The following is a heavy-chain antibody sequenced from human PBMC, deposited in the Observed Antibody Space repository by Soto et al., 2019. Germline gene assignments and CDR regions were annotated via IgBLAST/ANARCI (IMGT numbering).Heavy chain of an antibody. CDR1: GFTFTSSA. D-gene: IGHD5-12*01. Sequence: ASVKVSCKASGFTFTSSAVQWVRQARGQRLEWIGWIVVGSGNTNYAQKFQERVTITRDMSTSTAYMELSSLRSEDTAVYYCAASGPARTNVDIVATIRPFDYWGQGTLVTVSS. V-gene: IGHV1-58*01. CDR3: AASGPARTNVDIVATIRPFDY. CDR2: IVVGSGNT. J-gene: IGHJ4*02.